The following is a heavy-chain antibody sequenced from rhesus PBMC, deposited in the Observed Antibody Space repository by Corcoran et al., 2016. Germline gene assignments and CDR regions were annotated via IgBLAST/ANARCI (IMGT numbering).Heavy chain of an antibody. Sequence: EVQLVESGGGLVQPGGSLRLSCADSVFTSRSYALQGCRQAPGKGLGWVSAINSGGGSTYYADSVKGRFTISRDNSKNPLSLQMNSLRAEDTAVYYCAKDQGYSGYTINYYGLDSWGQGVVVTVSS. D-gene: IGHD5-30*01. V-gene: IGHV3-103*01. CDR3: AKDQGYSGYTINYYGLDS. CDR2: INSGGGST. J-gene: IGHJ6*01. CDR1: VFTSRSYA.